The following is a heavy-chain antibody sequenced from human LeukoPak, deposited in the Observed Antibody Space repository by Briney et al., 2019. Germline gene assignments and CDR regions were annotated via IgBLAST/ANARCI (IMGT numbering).Heavy chain of an antibody. J-gene: IGHJ3*02. CDR3: ARDGVVTTSGAFDI. V-gene: IGHV4-59*01. D-gene: IGHD3-3*01. CDR1: GGSISSYY. CDR2: IYDSGST. Sequence: AETLSLTCTVSGGSISSYYWSWIRQPPGKGLEWIGYIYDSGSTNYNPSLKSRVTISVDTPKNQFSLKLSSVTAADTAVYYCARDGVVTTSGAFDIWGQGTMVTVSS.